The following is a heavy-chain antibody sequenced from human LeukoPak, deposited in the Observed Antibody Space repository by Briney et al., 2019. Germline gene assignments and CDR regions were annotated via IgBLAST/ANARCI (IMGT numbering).Heavy chain of an antibody. CDR1: GYTFTGYY. Sequence: GASVKVSCKASGYTFTGYYMHWVRQAPGQGLEWMGWINPNSGGTNYAQKFQGRVTMTRDTSISTAYMELSRLRSDDTAVYYCARTPGYCRGGSCYHYWGQGTLVTVSS. CDR3: ARTPGYCRGGSCYHY. V-gene: IGHV1-2*02. D-gene: IGHD2-15*01. CDR2: INPNSGGT. J-gene: IGHJ4*02.